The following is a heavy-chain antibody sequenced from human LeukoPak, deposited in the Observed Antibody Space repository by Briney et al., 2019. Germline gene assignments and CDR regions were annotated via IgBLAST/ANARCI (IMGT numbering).Heavy chain of an antibody. CDR2: IKYSGHT. D-gene: IGHD3-10*01. CDR3: AKQRAFFGEWAFDI. CDR1: GGSISSNNDY. J-gene: IGHJ4*02. V-gene: IGHV4-39*01. Sequence: SETLSLTCTVSGGSISSNNDYWGWIRQPPGRGLEWIASIKYSGHTYYSPSLKSRVTISVDTSNNQLSLRLTSVTAADTAVYYCAKQRAFFGEWAFDIWGQGTLVTVSS.